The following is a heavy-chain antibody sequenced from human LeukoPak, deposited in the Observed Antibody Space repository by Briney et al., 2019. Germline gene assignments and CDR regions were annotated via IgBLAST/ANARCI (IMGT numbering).Heavy chain of an antibody. CDR2: ISSSSSTI. CDR1: GFTFSSYS. Sequence: PGGSLRLSCTASGFTFSSYSMNWVRQAPGKGLEWVSYISSSSSTIYYADSVKGRFTISRDNAKNSLYLQMNSLRAEDTAVYYCARDGYYDILTGEDYYFDYWGQGTLVTVSS. J-gene: IGHJ4*02. V-gene: IGHV3-48*04. CDR3: ARDGYYDILTGEDYYFDY. D-gene: IGHD3-9*01.